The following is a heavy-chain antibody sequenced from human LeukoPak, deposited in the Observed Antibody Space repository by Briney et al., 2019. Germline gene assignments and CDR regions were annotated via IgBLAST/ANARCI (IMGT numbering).Heavy chain of an antibody. CDR1: GDSISPYY. CDR3: ARAGWGGYYFGSNYYFDY. CDR2: IYYSGST. J-gene: IGHJ4*02. D-gene: IGHD3-22*01. V-gene: IGHV4-39*01. Sequence: SETLSLTCTVSGDSISPYYWSWIRQPPGKGLEWIGSIYYSGSTYYNPSLKSRVTISVDTSKNQFSLKLSSVTAADTAVYYCARAGWGGYYFGSNYYFDYWGQGTLVTVSS.